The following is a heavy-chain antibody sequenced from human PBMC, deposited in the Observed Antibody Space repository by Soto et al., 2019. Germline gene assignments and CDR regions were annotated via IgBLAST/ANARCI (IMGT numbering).Heavy chain of an antibody. V-gene: IGHV3-53*01. CDR3: ARDQFYGSASSNYIYLYYYGMDD. CDR1: GFTVSVNY. J-gene: IGHJ6*01. Sequence: GGSLRLSCAASGFTVSVNYMSWVRQAPGKGLEWVSVVDTGGSTYYADSVKGRFTISRDNSKNTLYLQMNSLRVGDTAVYYCARDQFYGSASSNYIYLYYYGMDDWLPGTTVKVFS. D-gene: IGHD3-10*01. CDR2: VDTGGST.